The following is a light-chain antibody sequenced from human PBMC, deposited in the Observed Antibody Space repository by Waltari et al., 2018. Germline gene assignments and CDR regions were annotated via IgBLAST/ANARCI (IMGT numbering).Light chain of an antibody. CDR2: EDT. CDR3: YSSDTTGLRV. V-gene: IGLV3-10*01. Sequence: SYELPQPPSVSVSPGQTARLTCSGHDLPRQYAYWFQQKSGQAPRLVLLEDTKRPSGIPERFSGSSSGTVATLTITGAQVDDEADYYCYSSDTTGLRVFGGGTTVVVL. J-gene: IGLJ1*01. CDR1: DLPRQY.